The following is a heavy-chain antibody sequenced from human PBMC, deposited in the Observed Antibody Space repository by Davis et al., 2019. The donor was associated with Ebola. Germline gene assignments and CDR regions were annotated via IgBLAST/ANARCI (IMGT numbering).Heavy chain of an antibody. D-gene: IGHD2-15*01. Sequence: SETLSLTCTVSGGSISSYYWSWIWPLPGKGLEWIGYIYYSGSTNYNPSLKSRVTISVDTSTNPFSLKLRSVTAADTAVYYCASGKDRTPNWFDPWGQGTLVTVSS. CDR2: IYYSGST. CDR1: GGSISSYY. CDR3: ASGKDRTPNWFDP. V-gene: IGHV4-59*01. J-gene: IGHJ5*02.